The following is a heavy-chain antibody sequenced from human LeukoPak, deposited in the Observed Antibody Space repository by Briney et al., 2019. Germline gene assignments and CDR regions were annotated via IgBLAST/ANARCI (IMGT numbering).Heavy chain of an antibody. CDR1: GFTVSSNY. CDR2: IYSGGST. Sequence: GGSLRLSCAASGFTVSSNYMSWVRQAPGKGLEWVSVIYSGGSTYYADSVKGRFTISRDNSKNTLYLQMNSLRAEDTAVYYCARVAAAAGDYYGMDVWGQGTTVTVSS. J-gene: IGHJ6*02. V-gene: IGHV3-66*01. D-gene: IGHD6-13*01. CDR3: ARVAAAAGDYYGMDV.